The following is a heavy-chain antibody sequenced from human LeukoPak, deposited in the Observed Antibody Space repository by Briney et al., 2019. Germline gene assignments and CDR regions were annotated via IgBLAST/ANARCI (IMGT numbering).Heavy chain of an antibody. CDR3: ARENARLIFGVVIPSGMDV. CDR1: GFTFSSYS. CDR2: ISSSSSTI. J-gene: IGHJ6*02. D-gene: IGHD3-3*01. V-gene: IGHV3-48*01. Sequence: GGSLRLSCAASGFTFSSYSMNWVRQAPGRGLEWVAYISSSSSTIYYADSVKGRFTISRDNAKNSLYLQMDSLRAEDTAVYYCARENARLIFGVVIPSGMDVWGQGTTVTVSS.